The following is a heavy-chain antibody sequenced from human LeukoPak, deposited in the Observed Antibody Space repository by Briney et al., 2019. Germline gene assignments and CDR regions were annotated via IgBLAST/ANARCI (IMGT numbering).Heavy chain of an antibody. Sequence: GASVKVSCKASGYTFTSYGISWVRQAPGQGREWMGWISAYNGNTNYAQKLQGRVTMTTDTSTSPAYLELRSLRADDTAVYYCARDLIPAAAPLGYWGQGTLVTVSS. CDR2: ISAYNGNT. CDR3: ARDLIPAAAPLGY. CDR1: GYTFTSYG. V-gene: IGHV1-18*01. J-gene: IGHJ4*02. D-gene: IGHD2-2*01.